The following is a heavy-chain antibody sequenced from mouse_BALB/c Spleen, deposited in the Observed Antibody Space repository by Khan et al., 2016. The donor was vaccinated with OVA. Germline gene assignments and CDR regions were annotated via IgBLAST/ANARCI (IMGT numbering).Heavy chain of an antibody. Sequence: QVQLKQSGAELAKPGASVKMSCKASGYIFINYWILWVKQRPGQGLEWIGYINPSTGYTEYNQNFKDKATLTADKSYSTAYMQLSSLTSEDSAVYYCARRGLRWDFDYWGQGTTLTVSS. CDR3: ARRGLRWDFDY. J-gene: IGHJ2*01. V-gene: IGHV1-7*01. D-gene: IGHD1-1*01. CDR2: INPSTGYT. CDR1: GYIFINYW.